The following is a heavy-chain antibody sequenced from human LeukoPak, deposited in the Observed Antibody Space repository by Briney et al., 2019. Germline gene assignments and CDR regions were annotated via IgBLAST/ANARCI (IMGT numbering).Heavy chain of an antibody. CDR2: IRSKAYGGTT. D-gene: IGHD3-22*01. CDR3: TREILWYCYDSSGDLFDY. CDR1: GFTFGDYA. V-gene: IGHV3-49*04. J-gene: IGHJ4*02. Sequence: GGSLRLSCTASGFTFGDYAMSWVRQAPGKGLEWVGFIRSKAYGGTTEYAASVKGRFTISRDDSKSIAYLQMNSLKTEDTAVYYCTREILWYCYDSSGDLFDYWGQGTLVTVSS.